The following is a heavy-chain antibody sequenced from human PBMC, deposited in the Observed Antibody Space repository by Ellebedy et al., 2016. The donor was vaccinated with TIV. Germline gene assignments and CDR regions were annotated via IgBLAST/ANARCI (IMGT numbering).Heavy chain of an antibody. CDR3: ARATSVFDY. CDR2: VGSAGDT. Sequence: GESLKISCAASGFTFSTYDLHWVRQATGKGLEWVSGVGSAGDTSYLGSVMGRFTISRENAKNSLYLQMKSLRAEDTAVYYCARATSVFDYWGQGTLVTVSS. V-gene: IGHV3-13*01. D-gene: IGHD5-24*01. J-gene: IGHJ4*02. CDR1: GFTFSTYD.